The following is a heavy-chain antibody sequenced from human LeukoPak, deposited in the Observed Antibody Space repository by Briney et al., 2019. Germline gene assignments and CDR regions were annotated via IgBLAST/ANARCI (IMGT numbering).Heavy chain of an antibody. J-gene: IGHJ4*02. Sequence: PSETLSLTCAVYGGSFSGYYWSWIRQPPGKGLEWIGEINHSGSTNYNPSLKSRVTISVDTSKNQFSLKLSSVTAADTAVYYCARVPSAAILYYFDYWGQGTLVTVSS. D-gene: IGHD2-2*01. CDR3: ARVPSAAILYYFDY. CDR2: INHSGST. CDR1: GGSFSGYY. V-gene: IGHV4-34*01.